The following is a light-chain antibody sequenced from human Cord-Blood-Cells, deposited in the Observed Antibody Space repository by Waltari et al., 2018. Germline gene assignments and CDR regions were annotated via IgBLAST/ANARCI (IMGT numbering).Light chain of an antibody. J-gene: IGLJ3*02. CDR2: KDS. CDR3: QSADSSGNWV. CDR1: ALPKQY. V-gene: IGLV3-25*03. Sequence: SYELTQPPSVSVSPGQTARLTCSGDALPKQYAYWYQQKPGQAPVLVIYKDSERPSGIPERFSGSSSGTTVTLTISGVQAEDEADYYCQSADSSGNWVFGGGTKLTVL.